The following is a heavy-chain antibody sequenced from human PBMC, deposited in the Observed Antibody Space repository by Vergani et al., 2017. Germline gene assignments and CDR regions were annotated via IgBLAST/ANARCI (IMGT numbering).Heavy chain of an antibody. J-gene: IGHJ4*02. CDR3: ARDLAALTRDTPG. D-gene: IGHD6-25*01. CDR2: IYYSGST. CDR1: GGSVSSGSYY. V-gene: IGHV4-61*10. Sequence: QVQLQESGPGLVKPSETLSLTCTVSGGSVSSGSYYWSWIRQPAGKGLEWIGYIYYSGSTNYNPSLKSRVTISVDTSKNQFSLKLSSVTAADTAVYYCARDLAALTRDTPGWGQGTLVTVSS.